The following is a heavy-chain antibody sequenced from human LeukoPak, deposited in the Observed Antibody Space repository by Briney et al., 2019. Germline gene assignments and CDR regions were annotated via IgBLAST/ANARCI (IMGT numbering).Heavy chain of an antibody. Sequence: GGSLRLSCAASGFTFSSYGMHWVRQAPGKGLEWVAVIWYDGSNKYYADSVKGRFTISRDNSKNTLYLQMNSLRAEDTAVYYCARGRSMVRGVIGLFDYWGQGTLVTVSS. D-gene: IGHD3-10*01. J-gene: IGHJ4*02. V-gene: IGHV3-33*01. CDR2: IWYDGSNK. CDR3: ARGRSMVRGVIGLFDY. CDR1: GFTFSSYG.